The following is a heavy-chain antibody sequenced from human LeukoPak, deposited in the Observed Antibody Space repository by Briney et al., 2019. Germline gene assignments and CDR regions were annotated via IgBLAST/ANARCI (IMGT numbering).Heavy chain of an antibody. CDR1: GFTFSSYA. J-gene: IGHJ5*02. CDR2: ISGSGGST. CDR3: AKDGSWYSWFDP. D-gene: IGHD6-13*01. V-gene: IGHV3-23*01. Sequence: PRGSLRLSCAASGFTFSSYAMSWVRQAPGKGLEWVSAISGSGGSTYYADSVKGRFTISRDNSKNTLYLQMNSLKAEDTAVYYCAKDGSWYSWFDPWGQGTLVTVSS.